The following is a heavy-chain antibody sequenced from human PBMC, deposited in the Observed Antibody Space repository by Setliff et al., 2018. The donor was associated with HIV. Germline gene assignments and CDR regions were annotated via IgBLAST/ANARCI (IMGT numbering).Heavy chain of an antibody. CDR1: GDSISSGNYY. CDR2: IYYNGRT. V-gene: IGHV4-61*02. J-gene: IGHJ6*02. CDR3: VRERRRSPLSYGLDV. Sequence: KTSETLSLTCTFSGDSISSGNYYWSWIRQPAGKGLEWIGRIYYNGRTLFNPALGTRLNMSVDTSENQFSLHLNSVTAADTAVYYCVRERRRSPLSYGLDVWGQGTTVTVSS.